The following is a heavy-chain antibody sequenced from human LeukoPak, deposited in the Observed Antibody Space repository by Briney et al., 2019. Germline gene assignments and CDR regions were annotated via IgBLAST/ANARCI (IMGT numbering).Heavy chain of an antibody. V-gene: IGHV4-4*07. D-gene: IGHD4-17*01. CDR3: ARDRDYGDYDSYWFDP. CDR2: IYTSGST. J-gene: IGHJ5*02. Sequence: SETLSLTCTVSGGSISSYYWSWIRQPAGKGLEWIGRIYTSGSTNYNPSLKSRVTMSVDTSKNQFSLKLSSVTAADTAVYYCARDRDYGDYDSYWFDPWGQGTLVTVSS. CDR1: GGSISSYY.